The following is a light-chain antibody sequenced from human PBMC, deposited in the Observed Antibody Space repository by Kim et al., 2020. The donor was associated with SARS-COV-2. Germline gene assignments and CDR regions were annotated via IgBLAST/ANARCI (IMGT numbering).Light chain of an antibody. Sequence: EILMTQSPATLSVSPGERATLSCRASQSVSSNLAWYQQKPGQAPRLLIYGASTRATGIPARFSGSGSGTEFTLTISSLQSEDFAVYYCQQYNNWPIDFGQGTRLEIK. V-gene: IGKV3-15*01. CDR3: QQYNNWPID. CDR2: GAS. J-gene: IGKJ5*01. CDR1: QSVSSN.